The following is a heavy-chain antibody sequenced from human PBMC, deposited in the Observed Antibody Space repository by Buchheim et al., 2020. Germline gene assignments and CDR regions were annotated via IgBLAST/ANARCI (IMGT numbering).Heavy chain of an antibody. CDR1: GYTFTSYY. V-gene: IGHV1-46*03. D-gene: IGHD4-23*01. CDR2: INPSGGST. J-gene: IGHJ4*02. Sequence: QVQLVQSGAEVKKPGASVKVSCKASGYTFTSYYMHWVRQAPGQGLEWMGIINPSGGSTSYAHKFQGRVTITRDTSTSTVHLELSSLRSEDTAVYYCARADYGGNSPYDDYWGQGTL. CDR3: ARADYGGNSPYDDY.